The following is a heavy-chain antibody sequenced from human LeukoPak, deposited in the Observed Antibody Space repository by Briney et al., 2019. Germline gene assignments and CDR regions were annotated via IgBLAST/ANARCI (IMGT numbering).Heavy chain of an antibody. J-gene: IGHJ4*02. CDR3: ARVVRKYYFDY. V-gene: IGHV1-8*01. CDR2: MNPNSGNT. CDR1: GYTFTTYD. Sequence: ASVKVSCKTSGYTFTTYDINWVRQATGQGLEWMGWMNPNSGNTGYAQKFQGRVTMTRDTSKSTAYMELSSLRSEDTAVYYCARVVRKYYFDYWGQGTLATVSS. D-gene: IGHD1-14*01.